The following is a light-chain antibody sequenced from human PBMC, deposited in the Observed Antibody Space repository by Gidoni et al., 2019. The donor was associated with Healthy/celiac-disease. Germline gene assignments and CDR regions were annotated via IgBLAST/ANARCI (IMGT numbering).Light chain of an antibody. CDR2: WAS. CDR1: QSVLYSSNNKNY. V-gene: IGKV4-1*01. J-gene: IGKJ4*01. CDR3: QQYYSTPLT. Sequence: DSVMTQSTDSLAESLGERATINCKSSQSVLYSSNNKNYLAWYQQKPGQPPKLLIYWASTRESGVPDRFSGSGSGTDFTLTISSLQAEDVAVYYCQQYYSTPLTFGGGTKVEIK.